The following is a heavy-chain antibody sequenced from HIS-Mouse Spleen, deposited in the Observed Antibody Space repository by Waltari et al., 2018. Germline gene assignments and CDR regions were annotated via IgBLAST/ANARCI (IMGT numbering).Heavy chain of an antibody. CDR1: GGSISSSSHY. CDR2: IYYSGST. V-gene: IGHV4-39*07. CDR3: AREIPYSSSWYDWYFDL. J-gene: IGHJ2*01. D-gene: IGHD6-13*01. Sequence: QLQLQESGPGLVKPSETLSLPCTVSGGSISSSSHYLGRIRQPPGKGLEWIGSIYYSGSTYYNPSLKSRVTISVDTSKNQFSLKLSSVTAADTAVYYCAREIPYSSSWYDWYFDLWGRGTLVTVSS.